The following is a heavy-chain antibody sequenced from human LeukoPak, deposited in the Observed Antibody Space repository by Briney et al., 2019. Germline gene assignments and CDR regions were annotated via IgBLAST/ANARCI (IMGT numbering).Heavy chain of an antibody. CDR3: ARDTATVVDPGVFDY. J-gene: IGHJ4*02. D-gene: IGHD4-23*01. CDR2: INSDGSST. CDR1: GFTFSSYW. V-gene: IGHV3-74*01. Sequence: GGALRLSCAASGFTFSSYWMHWVRQAPGNGLVWGSRINSDGSSTSYADSVKGRFTISRDNAKNTLYLQMNSLRAEDTAVYYCARDTATVVDPGVFDYWGQGTLVTVSS.